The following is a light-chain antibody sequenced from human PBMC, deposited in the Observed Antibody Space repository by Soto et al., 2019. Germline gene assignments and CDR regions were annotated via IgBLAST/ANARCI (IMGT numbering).Light chain of an antibody. V-gene: IGKV3-15*01. Sequence: EIVMTQSPATLSVSPGERATLSCRASQSISSNSAWYQHKPGQAPRLLIYYASTRATGIPARFSGSGSWTEFTLTISSLLSADFAVYYCQQYNNWPRTFGLGTKVDIK. CDR1: QSISSN. J-gene: IGKJ1*01. CDR3: QQYNNWPRT. CDR2: YAS.